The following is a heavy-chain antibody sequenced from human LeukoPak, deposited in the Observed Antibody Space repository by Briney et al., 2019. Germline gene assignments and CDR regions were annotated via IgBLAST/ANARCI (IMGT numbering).Heavy chain of an antibody. CDR3: ARSVVPAAIRFDP. V-gene: IGHV4-30-4*01. Sequence: PSQTLSLTCTVSGGSISSGDYYWSWIRQPPGKGLEWIGYIYYSGSTYYNPSLKSRVTISVDTSKNQFSLKLSSVTAADTAEYYCARSVVPAAIRFDPWGQGTLVTVSS. CDR2: IYYSGST. J-gene: IGHJ5*02. D-gene: IGHD2-2*02. CDR1: GGSISSGDYY.